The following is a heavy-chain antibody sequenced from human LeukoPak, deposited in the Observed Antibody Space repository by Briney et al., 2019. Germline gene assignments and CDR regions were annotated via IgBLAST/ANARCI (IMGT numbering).Heavy chain of an antibody. CDR3: ARSIAAAGDTDY. CDR1: GGSISSSSYY. J-gene: IGHJ4*02. Sequence: SETLSLTCTVSGGSISSSSYYWGWIRQPPGKGLEWIGSIYYSGSTYYNPSLKSRVTISVDRSKNQFSLKLSSVTAADTAVYYCARSIAAAGDTDYWGQGTLVTVSS. V-gene: IGHV4-39*07. CDR2: IYYSGST. D-gene: IGHD6-13*01.